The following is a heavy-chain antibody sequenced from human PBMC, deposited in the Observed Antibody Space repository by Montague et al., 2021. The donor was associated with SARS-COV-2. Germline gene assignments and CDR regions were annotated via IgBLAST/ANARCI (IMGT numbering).Heavy chain of an antibody. D-gene: IGHD1-26*01. CDR2: ITNDGSNK. Sequence: SLRLSCAASGFNFSYSMHWVRQAPGKGLEWVAPITNDGSNKHYADSVKGRFTISRDNSKSTLYLQMNSLRTEDTAVYYCARESGSFHDGGYFDYWGQGSLVTVSS. CDR3: ARESGSFHDGGYFDY. CDR1: GFNFSYS. V-gene: IGHV3-30*04. J-gene: IGHJ4*02.